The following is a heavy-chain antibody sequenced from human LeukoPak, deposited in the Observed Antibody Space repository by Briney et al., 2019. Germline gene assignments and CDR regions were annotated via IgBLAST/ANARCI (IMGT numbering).Heavy chain of an antibody. Sequence: GGSPRLSCAPPLFTFSGYEMNWVRQAPGKGLEWVAYMTSGGSTIYYADSVKGRFTISRDNAKNSLYLQMNSLRDEDTAVYYCARGEVGLTTVTVFDYWGQGTLVTVSS. CDR3: ARGEVGLTTVTVFDY. D-gene: IGHD4-17*01. V-gene: IGHV3-48*03. CDR2: MTSGGSTI. J-gene: IGHJ4*02. CDR1: LFTFSGYE.